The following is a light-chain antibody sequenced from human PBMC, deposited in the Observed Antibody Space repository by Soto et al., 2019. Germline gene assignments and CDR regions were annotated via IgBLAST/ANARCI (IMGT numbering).Light chain of an antibody. CDR2: AAS. Sequence: AIQMTQSPSSLSASVGDRVTISCRASQGIGNDLGWYQQKPGKAPKLLIYAASSLQSGVPSRFSGSGSGTDFTLTISSLQPEDFATYYCLQDYNYPLTFGQGTKVDI. V-gene: IGKV1-6*01. CDR3: LQDYNYPLT. J-gene: IGKJ1*01. CDR1: QGIGND.